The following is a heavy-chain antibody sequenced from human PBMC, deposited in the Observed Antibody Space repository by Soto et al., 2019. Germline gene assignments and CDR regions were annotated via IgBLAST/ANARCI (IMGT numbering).Heavy chain of an antibody. J-gene: IGHJ4*02. D-gene: IGHD6-13*01. CDR2: ISGSGGST. CDR3: AKRGSSFYFDY. Sequence: EVQLLESGGGLVQPGGSLRLSCAASGFTFSNYAMNWVRQAPGKGLEWVSVISGSGGSTYYADSVKGRFTISRDNSKNTLYLQMISLRADDTAVYYCAKRGSSFYFDYWGQGSLVTVSS. V-gene: IGHV3-23*01. CDR1: GFTFSNYA.